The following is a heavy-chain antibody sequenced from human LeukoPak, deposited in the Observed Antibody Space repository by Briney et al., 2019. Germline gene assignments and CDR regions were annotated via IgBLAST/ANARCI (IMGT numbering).Heavy chain of an antibody. CDR2: ISDSGTKT. CDR3: VRFKYYSNKNAYYHFDY. D-gene: IGHD3-10*01. V-gene: IGHV3-23*01. Sequence: PGGSLRLSCPASGFTFSNHAVSWVRQAPGEGLEWVSSISDSGTKTHYADSVKGRFTTSRDNSENTLSLQMNNLRAEDTAVYYCVRFKYYSNKNAYYHFDYGGQGTLVTVSS. J-gene: IGHJ4*02. CDR1: GFTFSNHA.